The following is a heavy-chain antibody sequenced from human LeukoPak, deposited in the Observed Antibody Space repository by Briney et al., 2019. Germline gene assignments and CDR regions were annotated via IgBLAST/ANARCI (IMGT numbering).Heavy chain of an antibody. D-gene: IGHD6-19*01. V-gene: IGHV3-21*01. CDR1: GFTFSSYT. CDR2: ISSISSYI. J-gene: IGHJ4*02. Sequence: GGSLRLSCAASGFTFSSYTMNWVRQAPGEGLEWVSFISSISSYIYYADSVKGRFTISRDNAKNPLHLQMNSLRAEDTAVYYCARSGYSSGWDYWGQGTLVTVSS. CDR3: ARSGYSSGWDY.